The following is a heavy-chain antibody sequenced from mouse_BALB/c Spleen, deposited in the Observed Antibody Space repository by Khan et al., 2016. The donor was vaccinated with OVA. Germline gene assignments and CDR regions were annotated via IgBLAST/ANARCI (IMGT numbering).Heavy chain of an antibody. D-gene: IGHD1-2*01. CDR3: ARRNYFGYTFAY. V-gene: IGHV1-77*01. CDR2: IYPGSGDT. CDR1: GYTFTDYY. Sequence: QVQLQQSGAELARPGASVKLSCKASGYTFTDYYINWMKQRTGQGLEWIGEIYPGSGDTYYNEKFKDKATLTADKSSTTAYMQLSSLTSEDSAVYFCARRNYFGYTFAYGGQGTLVTVSA. J-gene: IGHJ3*01.